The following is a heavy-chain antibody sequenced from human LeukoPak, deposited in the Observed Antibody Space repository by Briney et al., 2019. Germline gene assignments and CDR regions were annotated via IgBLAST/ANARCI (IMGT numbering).Heavy chain of an antibody. CDR2: ISGYNGNT. CDR3: ARVEGLYCSGGSCHGFGDAFDI. J-gene: IGHJ3*02. D-gene: IGHD2-15*01. Sequence: ASVKVSCKASGYTFTSYGISWVRQAPGQGLEWMGWISGYNGNTKNAQKLQGRVTMTTDTSTSTAYMELRSLRSDDTAVYYCARVEGLYCSGGSCHGFGDAFDIWGQGTMVTVSS. CDR1: GYTFTSYG. V-gene: IGHV1-18*01.